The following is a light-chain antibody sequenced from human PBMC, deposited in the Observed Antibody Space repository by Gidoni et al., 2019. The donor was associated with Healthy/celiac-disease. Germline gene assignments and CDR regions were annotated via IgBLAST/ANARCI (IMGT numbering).Light chain of an antibody. Sequence: EIVLTQSPGTLSLSPGERATLSCRASQSVSSSYLAGYQQKPGQAPRLLIYGASSRATGIPDRFSGSGSGTDFTLTISRLEPEDFAVYYCQQYGSSPRFTFXPXTKVXIK. J-gene: IGKJ3*01. V-gene: IGKV3-20*01. CDR1: QSVSSSY. CDR2: GAS. CDR3: QQYGSSPRFT.